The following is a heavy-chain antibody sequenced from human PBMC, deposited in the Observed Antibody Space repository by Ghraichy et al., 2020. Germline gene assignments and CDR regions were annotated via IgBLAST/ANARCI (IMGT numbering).Heavy chain of an antibody. CDR3: ARHVYGSGSYYLIHFDY. Sequence: SETLSLTCTVSGGSISSYYWSWIRQPPGKGLEWIGYIYYSGSTNYNPSLKSRVTISVDTSKNQFSLKLSSVTAADTAVYYCARHVYGSGSYYLIHFDYWGQGTLVTVSS. CDR2: IYYSGST. D-gene: IGHD3-10*01. V-gene: IGHV4-59*08. J-gene: IGHJ4*02. CDR1: GGSISSYY.